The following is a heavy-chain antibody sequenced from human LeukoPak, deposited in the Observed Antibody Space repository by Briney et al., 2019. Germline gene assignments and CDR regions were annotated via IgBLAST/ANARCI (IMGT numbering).Heavy chain of an antibody. J-gene: IGHJ1*01. CDR1: GFTFSSNG. CDR3: AKDSRDSSGYYYGYFQH. CDR2: IWHDGSAK. D-gene: IGHD3-22*01. V-gene: IGHV3-7*01. Sequence: GGSLRLSCAASGFTFSSNGMSWVRQAPGKGLEWVANIWHDGSAKYYVDSVKGRFIISRDNAKNSLFLQMNSLRAEDTAVYYCAKDSRDSSGYYYGYFQHWGQGTLVTVSS.